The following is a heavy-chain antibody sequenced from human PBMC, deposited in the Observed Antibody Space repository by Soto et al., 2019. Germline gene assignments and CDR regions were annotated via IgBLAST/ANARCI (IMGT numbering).Heavy chain of an antibody. CDR2: MNTNNGNT. Sequence: QVQLVQSGAEVKKPGAEVKVSCKASGYTFTSYSINWVRQATGQGLEWVGWMNTNNGNTGYAQKFQGRVTMTRDNSISTAYMELSSLTFEDTAVYYCARYYGGSSGWFDPWGQGTLVTVSS. J-gene: IGHJ5*02. CDR3: ARYYGGSSGWFDP. CDR1: GYTFTSYS. D-gene: IGHD4-17*01. V-gene: IGHV1-8*01.